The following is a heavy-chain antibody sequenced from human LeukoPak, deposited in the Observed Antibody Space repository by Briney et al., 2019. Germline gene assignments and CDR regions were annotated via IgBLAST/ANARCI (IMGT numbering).Heavy chain of an antibody. CDR1: GFTFSSYE. V-gene: IGHV3-48*03. D-gene: IGHD3-16*02. CDR2: ISSSGSTI. CDR3: ARTDRGDYVWGSYRRQNYFDY. J-gene: IGHJ4*02. Sequence: GGSLRLSCAASGFTFSSYEMNWVRRAPGKGLEWVSYISSSGSTIYYADSVKGRFTISRDSAKNSLYLQMNSLRAEDTAVYYCARTDRGDYVWGSYRRQNYFDYWGQGTLVTVSS.